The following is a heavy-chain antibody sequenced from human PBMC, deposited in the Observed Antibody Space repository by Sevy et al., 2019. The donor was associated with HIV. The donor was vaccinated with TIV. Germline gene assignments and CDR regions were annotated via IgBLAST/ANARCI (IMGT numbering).Heavy chain of an antibody. J-gene: IGHJ6*02. CDR1: GFTFSSYA. V-gene: IGHV3-30-3*01. D-gene: IGHD6-13*01. CDR2: ISYDGSNK. Sequence: GGSLRLSCAASGFTFSSYAMHWVRQAPGKGLEWVAVISYDGSNKYYADSVKGRITISRGNSKNTLYLQMNGLRAEDTAVYYCARVWDGSVGRIAAAGHSTEYYYYGMDVWGQGTTVTVSS. CDR3: ARVWDGSVGRIAAAGHSTEYYYYGMDV.